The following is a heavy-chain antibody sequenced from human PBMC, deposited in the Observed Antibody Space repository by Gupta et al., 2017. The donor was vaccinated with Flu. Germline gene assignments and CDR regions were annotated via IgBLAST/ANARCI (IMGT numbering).Heavy chain of an antibody. Sequence: EVQLLDSGGGVVQPGGSLRLSCAASGFTFRTHAMTWVRQAPGKGLQWVSTINSAGNDKFYAASVNGRFTISRDNSKNMVSLQMNSLRAEDTAVYYCAKLTDGYNRYWDYYGLDVWGQGTTVTVSS. CDR1: GFTFRTHA. CDR2: INSAGNDK. V-gene: IGHV3-23*01. CDR3: AKLTDGYNRYWDYYGLDV. D-gene: IGHD3-16*02. J-gene: IGHJ6*02.